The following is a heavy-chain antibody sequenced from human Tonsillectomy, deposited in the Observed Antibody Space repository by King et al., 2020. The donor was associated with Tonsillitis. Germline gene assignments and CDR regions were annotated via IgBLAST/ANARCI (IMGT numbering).Heavy chain of an antibody. CDR1: GFTFSSYA. V-gene: IGHV3-23*04. CDR2: ISGSGGST. J-gene: IGHJ3*02. CDR3: AKSEVYYDRRTLGDAFDI. D-gene: IGHD3-22*01. Sequence: VQLVESGGGLVQPGGSLRLSCAASGFTFSSYAMSWVRQAPGKGLEWVSAISGSGGSTYYADSVKGRFTISRDNSKNTLYLQMNSLRAEDTAGYYCAKSEVYYDRRTLGDAFDIWGQGTMVPVSS.